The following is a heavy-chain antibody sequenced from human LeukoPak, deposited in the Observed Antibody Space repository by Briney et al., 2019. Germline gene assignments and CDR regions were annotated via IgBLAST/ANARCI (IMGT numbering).Heavy chain of an antibody. CDR1: GFTFDDYA. D-gene: IGHD3-22*01. J-gene: IGHJ4*02. CDR3: AIQPLYYDSSGYPFDY. Sequence: PGGSLRLSCAASGFTFDDYAMHWVRQAPGKGLEWVSGISWNSGSIGYADSVKGRFTISRDNAKNSLYLQMNSLRAEDTALYYCAIQPLYYDSSGYPFDYWGQGTLVTVSS. V-gene: IGHV3-9*01. CDR2: ISWNSGSI.